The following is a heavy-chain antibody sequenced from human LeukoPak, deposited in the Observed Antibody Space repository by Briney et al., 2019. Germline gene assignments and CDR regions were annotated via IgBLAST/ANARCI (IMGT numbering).Heavy chain of an antibody. CDR1: GFTFSSYA. V-gene: IGHV3-23*01. Sequence: PGGSLRLSCAASGFTFSSYAMNWVRQAPGKGLEWVSAISGSGDATYYADSVKGRFTISRDNSKNTIFLQMNSLRAEDTAVYYCAQSPRYCSGLNCYGNWFDPWGQGTLVTVSS. CDR2: ISGSGDAT. D-gene: IGHD2-15*01. J-gene: IGHJ5*02. CDR3: AQSPRYCSGLNCYGNWFDP.